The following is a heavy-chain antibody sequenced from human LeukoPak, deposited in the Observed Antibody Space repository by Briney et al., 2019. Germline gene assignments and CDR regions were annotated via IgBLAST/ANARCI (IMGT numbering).Heavy chain of an antibody. J-gene: IGHJ4*02. V-gene: IGHV3-53*01. CDR2: IYSGGST. CDR3: AKGCITMIEESHVDY. CDR1: GFTVSSNY. Sequence: PGGSLRLSCAASGFTVSSNYMSWVRQAPGKGLEWVSVIYSGGSTYYADSVKGRFTISRDNSKNTLYLQMNSLRAEDTAVYYCAKGCITMIEESHVDYWGQGTLVTVSS. D-gene: IGHD3-22*01.